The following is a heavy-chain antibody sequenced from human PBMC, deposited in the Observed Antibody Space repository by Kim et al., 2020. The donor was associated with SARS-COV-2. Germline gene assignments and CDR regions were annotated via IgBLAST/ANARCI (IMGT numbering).Heavy chain of an antibody. CDR2: ST. D-gene: IGHD6-13*01. CDR3: AKVLSWCFDY. V-gene: IGHV3-23*01. Sequence: STDCADSGKGRFTISRDNSKNTLYLQMNSLRAEDTAVYYCAKVLSWCFDYWGQGTLVTVSS. J-gene: IGHJ4*02.